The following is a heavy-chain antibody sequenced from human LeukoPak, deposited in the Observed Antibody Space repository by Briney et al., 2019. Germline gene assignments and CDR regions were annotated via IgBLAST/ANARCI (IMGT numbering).Heavy chain of an antibody. D-gene: IGHD2-21*02. CDR2: IYYTGNT. J-gene: IGHJ4*02. Sequence: SQTLSLTCTVSGGSISSGGYYWSWIRQPPGKGLEWIGSIYYTGNTYYNPSLKSRVTISVDTSKNQFSLKLSSVTAADTAVYYCAREGVTDDDYWGQGTLVTVSS. CDR3: AREGVTDDDY. V-gene: IGHV4-39*07. CDR1: GGSISSGGYY.